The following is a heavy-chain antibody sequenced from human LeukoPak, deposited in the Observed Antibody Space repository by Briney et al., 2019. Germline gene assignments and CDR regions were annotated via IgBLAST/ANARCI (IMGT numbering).Heavy chain of an antibody. J-gene: IGHJ6*02. CDR1: GGSISSYY. CDR2: IYYTGGT. D-gene: IGHD3-22*01. V-gene: IGHV4-59*06. CDR3: ARYYYESSGPFSVYYGMAV. Sequence: SETLSLTCTVSGGSISSYYWNWIRQHPGKGLEWLGHIYYTGGTNYNPSLNSRITISVDTSKNQFSLKLSSVTAADTAVYYCARYYYESSGPFSVYYGMAVWGQETTVAVSS.